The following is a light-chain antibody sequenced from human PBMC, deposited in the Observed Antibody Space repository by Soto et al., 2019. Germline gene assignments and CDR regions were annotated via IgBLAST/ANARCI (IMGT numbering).Light chain of an antibody. Sequence: EILLTQSPGTLSLSPGERATLACRASQSVSSNYVAWYQQKPGQAPRLLIHGASTRASGIPDRFSGSGSGADFTLTISRLVPEDFAVYYCQLYGSSPRFTFGPGTRVDIK. CDR1: QSVSSNY. CDR3: QLYGSSPRFT. V-gene: IGKV3-20*01. CDR2: GAS. J-gene: IGKJ3*01.